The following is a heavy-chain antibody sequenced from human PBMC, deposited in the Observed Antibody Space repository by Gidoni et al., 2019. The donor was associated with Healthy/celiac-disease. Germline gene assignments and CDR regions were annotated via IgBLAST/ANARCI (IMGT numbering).Heavy chain of an antibody. CDR1: GLPFSSYG. Sequence: QVQLVESGGGVVQPGRSLRLSCAASGLPFSSYGLHWVSQAPGKGLEWVAVISYDGSNKYYADSVKGRFTISRDNSKNTLYLQMNSLRAEDTAVYYCAKDGGYCSSTSCYITSSYYYYYMDVWGKGTTVTVSS. D-gene: IGHD2-2*02. V-gene: IGHV3-30*18. J-gene: IGHJ6*03. CDR2: ISYDGSNK. CDR3: AKDGGYCSSTSCYITSSYYYYYMDV.